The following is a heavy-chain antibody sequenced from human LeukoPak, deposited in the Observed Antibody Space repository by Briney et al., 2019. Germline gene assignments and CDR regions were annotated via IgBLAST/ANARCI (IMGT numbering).Heavy chain of an antibody. CDR2: INPSGGST. Sequence: ASVKVSCKASGYTFTSYYMHWVRQAPGQGLEWMGIINPSGGSTSYAQKFQGRVTMTRDMSTSTVYMELSSLRSEDTAVYYCAREGGYYDSSGYFDYWGQGTLVTVSS. V-gene: IGHV1-46*01. CDR3: AREGGYYDSSGYFDY. J-gene: IGHJ4*02. CDR1: GYTFTSYY. D-gene: IGHD3-22*01.